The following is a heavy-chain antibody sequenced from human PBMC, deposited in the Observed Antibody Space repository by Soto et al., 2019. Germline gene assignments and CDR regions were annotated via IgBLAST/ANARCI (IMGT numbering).Heavy chain of an antibody. CDR3: AKDGTITIFGVVIARPDY. J-gene: IGHJ4*02. Sequence: GSLRLSCAASGFTFSSYAMSWVRQAPGKGLEWVSAISGSGGSTYYADSVKGRFTISRDNSKNTLYLQMNSLRAEDTAVYYCAKDGTITIFGVVIARPDYWGQGTLVTVSS. V-gene: IGHV3-23*01. CDR1: GFTFSSYA. D-gene: IGHD3-3*01. CDR2: ISGSGGST.